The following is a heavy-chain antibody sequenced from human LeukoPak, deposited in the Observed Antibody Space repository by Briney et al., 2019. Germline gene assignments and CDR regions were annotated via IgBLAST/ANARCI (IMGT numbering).Heavy chain of an antibody. Sequence: SETLSLTCTVSGGSISSYYWSWIRQPPGKGLGWIGYIYYSGSTNYNPSLKSRVTISVDTSKNQFSLKLSSVTAADTAVYYCAREDYGDYVNYWGQGTLVTVSS. J-gene: IGHJ4*02. CDR1: GGSISSYY. CDR3: AREDYGDYVNY. V-gene: IGHV4-59*12. CDR2: IYYSGST. D-gene: IGHD4-17*01.